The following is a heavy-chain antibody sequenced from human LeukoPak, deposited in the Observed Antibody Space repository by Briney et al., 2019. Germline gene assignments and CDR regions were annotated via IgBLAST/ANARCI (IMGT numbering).Heavy chain of an antibody. CDR2: FDPEDGET. CDR1: GYTLTEFS. Sequence: GASLKVSCKVSGYTLTEFSMHWGRQPPRKRLEWMGGFDPEDGETIYEQKFKGRVTMHEDTSTETAYMELSSLRSEDTAVYYCATVSEYHSDWFDPWGQGTPVTVSS. J-gene: IGHJ5*02. V-gene: IGHV1-24*01. D-gene: IGHD6-6*01. CDR3: ATVSEYHSDWFDP.